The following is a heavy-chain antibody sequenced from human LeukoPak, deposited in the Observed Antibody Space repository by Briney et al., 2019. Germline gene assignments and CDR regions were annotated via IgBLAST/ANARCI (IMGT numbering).Heavy chain of an antibody. D-gene: IGHD6-6*01. J-gene: IGHJ4*02. CDR1: GFTFSNCA. CDR2: ISGSAGST. Sequence: PGGSLRLSCAASGFTFSNCAMTWVRQAPGKGLEWVSAISGSAGSTYYADSVKGRLTISRDNSKNTLYLQMNSLRAEDTAVYYCATKMSGVYSSSDYWGQGTLVTVSS. V-gene: IGHV3-23*01. CDR3: ATKMSGVYSSSDY.